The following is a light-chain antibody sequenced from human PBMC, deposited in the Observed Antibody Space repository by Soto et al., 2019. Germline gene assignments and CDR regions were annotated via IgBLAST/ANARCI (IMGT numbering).Light chain of an antibody. V-gene: IGLV2-23*02. CDR1: SSDVGSYHL. CDR2: EVN. J-gene: IGLJ3*02. Sequence: QSALTQPASVSGSPGQSITIYCTGSSSDVGSYHLVSWYQQNPGKAPQLMTYEVNKRPSGVSNRFSGSKSGNTASLTISGLQAEDEADYYCCAFTGSNWVFGGGTQLTV. CDR3: CAFTGSNWV.